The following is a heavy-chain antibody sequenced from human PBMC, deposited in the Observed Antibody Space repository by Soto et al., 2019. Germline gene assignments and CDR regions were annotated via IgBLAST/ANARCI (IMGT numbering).Heavy chain of an antibody. Sequence: QVQLVESGGGVVQPGRSLTIFCTASGFTFKHNAMHWIRQAPAKGLEWVADISYDGSTKNYADSVKGRFTISRDNSKNTHSLQMSALKGEDTATYYCAREGIAESGPTYYDFWGQGTLVAVSS. D-gene: IGHD6-13*01. J-gene: IGHJ4*02. CDR2: ISYDGSTK. V-gene: IGHV3-30-3*01. CDR1: GFTFKHNA. CDR3: AREGIAESGPTYYDF.